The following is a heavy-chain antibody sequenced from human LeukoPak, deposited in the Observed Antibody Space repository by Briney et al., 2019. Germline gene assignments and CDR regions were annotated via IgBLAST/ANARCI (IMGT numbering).Heavy chain of an antibody. CDR1: GFTFSSYS. J-gene: IGHJ6*02. CDR3: ARYSGSYHSLNYYYGMDV. D-gene: IGHD1-26*01. CDR2: ISSSSSYI. Sequence: GGSLRLSCAASGFTFSSYSMNWVRQAPGKGLEWVSSISSSSSYIYYADSVKGRFTISRDNAKNSLYLQMNSLRAEDTAVYYCARYSGSYHSLNYYYGMDVWGQGTTVTVSS. V-gene: IGHV3-21*01.